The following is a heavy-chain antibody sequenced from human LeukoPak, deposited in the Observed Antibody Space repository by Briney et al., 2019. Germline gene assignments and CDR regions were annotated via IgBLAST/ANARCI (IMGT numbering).Heavy chain of an antibody. CDR1: GFTFTDHY. V-gene: IGHV1-2*02. CDR3: ARDHDWGVDY. CDR2: INGKRGDT. Sequence: ASVKVSCKASGFTFTDHYMHWVRQAPGQGLEWRGWINGKRGDTNYAQNFQDRGTMTRDTSTSTGYMELRRLTVDDTAVYYCARDHDWGVDYWGQGALVTVSS. D-gene: IGHD7-27*01. J-gene: IGHJ4*02.